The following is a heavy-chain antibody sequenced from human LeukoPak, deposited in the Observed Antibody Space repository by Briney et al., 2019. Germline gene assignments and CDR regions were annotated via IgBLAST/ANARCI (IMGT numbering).Heavy chain of an antibody. CDR3: ARDDTSAHFFDY. V-gene: IGHV3-21*01. CDR2: ISTSSSHM. CDR1: GFTFKIYS. D-gene: IGHD3-10*01. Sequence: PGGSLRLSCAASGFTFKIYSMNWVRQAPGKGLEWVSSISTSSSHMYYADSVKGRFTISRDNAKNSLYLQMNTLRAENTAVYYCARDDTSAHFFDYWGQGTRVTVS. J-gene: IGHJ4*02.